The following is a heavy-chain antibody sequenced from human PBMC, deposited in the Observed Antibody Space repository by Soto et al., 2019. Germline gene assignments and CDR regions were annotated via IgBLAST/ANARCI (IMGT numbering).Heavy chain of an antibody. D-gene: IGHD4-17*01. V-gene: IGHV3-30-3*01. Sequence: QVQLVESGGGVVQPGRSLRLSCAASGFTFSSYAMHWVRQAPGKGLEWVAVISYDGSNKYYADSVKGRFTISRDNSKNTLYQQMSSLRAEDTAVYYCARDDYGEYGYYCDYWGQGRLVAFSS. J-gene: IGHJ4*02. CDR1: GFTFSSYA. CDR3: ARDDYGEYGYYCDY. CDR2: ISYDGSNK.